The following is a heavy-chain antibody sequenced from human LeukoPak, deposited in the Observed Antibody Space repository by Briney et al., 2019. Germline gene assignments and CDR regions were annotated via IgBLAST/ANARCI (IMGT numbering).Heavy chain of an antibody. D-gene: IGHD3-10*01. CDR1: GFTFSSYS. Sequence: GGSLRLSCAASGFTFSSYSMNWVRQAPGKGLEWISYIRYSSTRYYADSVKGRFTISRDNAKNSLYLQMNSLRDEDTAVYYCAREGSGSYLEYWGQGTLVTVSS. CDR2: IRYSSTR. CDR3: AREGSGSYLEY. J-gene: IGHJ4*02. V-gene: IGHV3-48*02.